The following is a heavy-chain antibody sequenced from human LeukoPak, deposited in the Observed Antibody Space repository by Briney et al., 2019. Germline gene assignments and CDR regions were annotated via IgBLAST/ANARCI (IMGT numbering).Heavy chain of an antibody. J-gene: IGHJ4*02. V-gene: IGHV1-69*04. CDR1: GGTFSSYG. Sequence: SVKVSCKASGGTFSSYGISWVRQAPGQGLEWMGRIIPILGITNYAQNFQGRVTITADKSTTTAYMELSSLRSEDTAVYFCARGFESSTSYVSDFDFWGQGTLVTVPS. CDR2: IIPILGIT. D-gene: IGHD3-16*01. CDR3: ARGFESSTSYVSDFDF.